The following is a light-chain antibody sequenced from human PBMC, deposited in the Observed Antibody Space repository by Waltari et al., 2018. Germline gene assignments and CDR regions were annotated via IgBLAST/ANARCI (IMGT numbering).Light chain of an antibody. V-gene: IGLV1-40*01. Sequence: QSVLTQPPSVSGAPGQRVSISCTGSGSNLGAGYDVHWYQQHPGKAPKLLIYGTSTRPPGVPDRFFGSTSGTSASLTITGLQAEDEADYYCQSYDTSLSVVFGGGTKLTVL. J-gene: IGLJ3*02. CDR2: GTS. CDR1: GSNLGAGYD. CDR3: QSYDTSLSVV.